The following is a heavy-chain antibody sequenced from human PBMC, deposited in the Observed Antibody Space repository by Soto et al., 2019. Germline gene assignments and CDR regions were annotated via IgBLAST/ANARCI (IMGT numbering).Heavy chain of an antibody. Sequence: QVQLVQSGAEVKKPGSSVRVSCEASGDTFTNYAISWVRQAPGQGLEWLGGIIPLYGTANYAQKFQDRVTITADESTSTAYMDLSSLRSEDTAVYYCARDLGGCSAGSCRYNWFDLWGQGTLVTVSS. D-gene: IGHD2-15*01. CDR2: IIPLYGTA. CDR1: GDTFTNYA. CDR3: ARDLGGCSAGSCRYNWFDL. J-gene: IGHJ5*02. V-gene: IGHV1-69*01.